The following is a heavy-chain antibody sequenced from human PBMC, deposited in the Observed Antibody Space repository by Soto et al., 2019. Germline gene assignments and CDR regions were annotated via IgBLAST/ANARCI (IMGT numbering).Heavy chain of an antibody. CDR1: DFDFSSYG. Sequence: PGGSLRLSCAASDFDFSSYGIHWVRQAPCKGLEWVAASSYDGRETFYADSAKGRFTVSKEMSKNTAFLQMNALRHEDTAVYFCASDSGWRILNFDNRGHGTPVTVSS. CDR3: ASDSGWRILNFDN. CDR2: SSYDGRET. V-gene: IGHV3-30*03. D-gene: IGHD3-10*01. J-gene: IGHJ4*01.